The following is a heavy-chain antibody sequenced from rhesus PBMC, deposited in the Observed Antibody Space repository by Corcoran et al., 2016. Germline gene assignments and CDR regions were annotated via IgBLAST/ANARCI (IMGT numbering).Heavy chain of an antibody. Sequence: EVQLVESGGGLVQPGGSLRLSCAASGFTFGSYGMHWARQAPGKGLEWVSAINPGGGSTWYTDSVKGRFTISRENAKNTLYLQMDSLRAEDTAVYYCATGTRNAFDFWGQGLRVTVSS. CDR2: INPGGGST. D-gene: IGHD3-9*01. CDR3: ATGTRNAFDF. CDR1: GFTFGSYG. V-gene: IGHV3-8*01. J-gene: IGHJ3*01.